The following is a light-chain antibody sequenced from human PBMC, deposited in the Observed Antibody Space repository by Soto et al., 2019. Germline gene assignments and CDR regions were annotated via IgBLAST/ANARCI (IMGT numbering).Light chain of an antibody. V-gene: IGKV3-20*01. J-gene: IGKJ2*01. CDR3: QQYDTSSYT. CDR2: GAS. Sequence: EVVLTQSPGTLSLSPGEGATLSCRASQSVSGRYLTWYQQKPGQAPRRLIFGASSRASGTPDRFSGSGSGTDFTLTISRLEPEDFAVYYCQQYDTSSYTFGQGTKVDIK. CDR1: QSVSGRY.